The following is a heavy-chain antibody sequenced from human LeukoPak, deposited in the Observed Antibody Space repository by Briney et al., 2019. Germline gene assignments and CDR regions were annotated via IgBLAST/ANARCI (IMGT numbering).Heavy chain of an antibody. CDR1: GFTFSSYA. V-gene: IGHV3-23*01. J-gene: IGHJ6*03. Sequence: GGSLRLSCAASGFTFSSYAMSWVCQGPGKGLEWVSGISGSGGSTYYADSVKGRFTISRDNSKNTLDLQMNSLRVEDTALYYSATTLLRASTYVVIWGNGTTVTVSS. D-gene: IGHD1-1*01. CDR2: ISGSGGST. CDR3: ATTLLRASTYVVI.